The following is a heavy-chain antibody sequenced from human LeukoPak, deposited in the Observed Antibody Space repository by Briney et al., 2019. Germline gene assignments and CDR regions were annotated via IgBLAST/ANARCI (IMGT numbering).Heavy chain of an antibody. J-gene: IGHJ5*02. V-gene: IGHV1-69*04. Sequence: SVKVSCKASGGTFSSYAISWVRQAPGQGLEWMGRIIPILGIANYAQKFQGRVTITADKSTSTAYMELSSLRSEDTAVYYCARLSIAARPLGYKNWFDPWGRGTLVTVSS. CDR2: IIPILGIA. CDR3: ARLSIAARPLGYKNWFDP. D-gene: IGHD6-6*01. CDR1: GGTFSSYA.